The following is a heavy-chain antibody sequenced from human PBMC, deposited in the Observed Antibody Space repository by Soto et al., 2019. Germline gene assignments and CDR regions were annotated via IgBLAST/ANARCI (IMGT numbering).Heavy chain of an antibody. V-gene: IGHV4-31*03. J-gene: IGHJ5*02. CDR1: GGSISSGGYY. CDR2: IYYSGST. Sequence: QVQLQESGPGLVKPSQTLSLTCTVSGGSISSGGYYWSWIRQHPGKGLEWIGYIYYSGSTYYNPSLQSRVTISVDTSKNQFSLKPSSVTAADTAVYYSARGRPSYWFDPWGQGTLVTVSS. CDR3: ARGRPSYWFDP.